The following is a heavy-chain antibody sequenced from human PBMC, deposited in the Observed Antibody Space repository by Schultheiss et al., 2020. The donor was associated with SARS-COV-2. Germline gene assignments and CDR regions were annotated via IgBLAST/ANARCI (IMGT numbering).Heavy chain of an antibody. CDR3: ARDLVVRGVIAYGMDV. V-gene: IGHV1-69*13. J-gene: IGHJ6*02. CDR1: GYTFTSYG. D-gene: IGHD3-10*01. Sequence: SVKVSCKASGYTFTSYGISWVRQAPGQGLEWMGGIIPIFGTANYAQKFQGRVTITADESTSTAYMELSSLRSEDTAVYYCARDLVVRGVIAYGMDVWGQGTTVTVSS. CDR2: IIPIFGTA.